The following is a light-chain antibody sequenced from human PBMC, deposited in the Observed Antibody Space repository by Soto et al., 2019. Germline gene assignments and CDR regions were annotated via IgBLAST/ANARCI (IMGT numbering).Light chain of an antibody. CDR2: GAS. V-gene: IGKV3-20*01. CDR1: QSVSSSY. CDR3: QQYGSSPLT. J-gene: IGKJ4*01. Sequence: EIVLTQSPGTLSLSPGERATLSCRASQSVSSSYLAWYQQKPGQAPRLLIYGASSRATGIQDRFSGSGCGTDYTLTISRLEPEDFAVYYCQQYGSSPLTFGGGTKVEIK.